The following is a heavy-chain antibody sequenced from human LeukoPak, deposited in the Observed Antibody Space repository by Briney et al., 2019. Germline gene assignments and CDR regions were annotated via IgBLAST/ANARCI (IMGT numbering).Heavy chain of an antibody. CDR3: ARPFRNFDTTWYLSFEY. CDR1: GFTFSSYA. Sequence: GRSLRLSCAASGFTFSSYAMTWVRQAPGKGLEWVSSISGSGGSTYYADSVKGRFTISRDNSKSTLFLQMNSLRAEDTAVYYCARPFRNFDTTWYLSFEYWGQGALATVSS. J-gene: IGHJ4*02. V-gene: IGHV3-23*01. CDR2: ISGSGGST. D-gene: IGHD2-2*01.